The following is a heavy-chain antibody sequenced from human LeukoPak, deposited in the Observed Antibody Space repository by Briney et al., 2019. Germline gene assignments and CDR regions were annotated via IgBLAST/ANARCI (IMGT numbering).Heavy chain of an antibody. J-gene: IGHJ4*02. Sequence: SETLSLTCTVSDGSISSGGYYWSWIRQHPGKGLEWIGYIYYSGSTYYNPSLKSRLTISVDTSKNQFSLKLSSVTAADTAVYYCARMGTAVTTVTTYDFDYWGQGTLVTVSS. D-gene: IGHD4-17*01. CDR2: IYYSGST. CDR1: DGSISSGGYY. CDR3: ARMGTAVTTVTTYDFDY. V-gene: IGHV4-31*03.